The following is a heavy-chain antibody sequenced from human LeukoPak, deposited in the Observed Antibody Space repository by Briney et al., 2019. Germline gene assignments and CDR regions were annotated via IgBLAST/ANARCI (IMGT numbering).Heavy chain of an antibody. CDR3: TTFTHYYDSSGYYSGEHDDELEYFQH. CDR1: GFTFSNAW. D-gene: IGHD3-22*01. V-gene: IGHV3-15*01. CDR2: IKSKTDGGTT. J-gene: IGHJ1*01. Sequence: GGSLRLSCAASGFTFSNAWMSWVRQAPGKGLEWVGRIKSKTDGGTTDYAAPVKGRFTISRDDSKNTLYLQMNSLKTEDTAVYYCTTFTHYYDSSGYYSGEHDDELEYFQHWGQGTLVTVSS.